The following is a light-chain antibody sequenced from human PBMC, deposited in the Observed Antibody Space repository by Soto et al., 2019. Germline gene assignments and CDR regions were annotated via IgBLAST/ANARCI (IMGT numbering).Light chain of an antibody. Sequence: EIVLTQSPGTLSLSPGERATLSCRASQSVSSRYLAWYQQQPGQTPRLLIYGASSRATGIPDRFSGSGSGTDFTLTISRLEPEDFAVSYCQQYGNSPPWTFGQGTKVEIK. J-gene: IGKJ1*01. V-gene: IGKV3-20*01. CDR2: GAS. CDR3: QQYGNSPPWT. CDR1: QSVSSRY.